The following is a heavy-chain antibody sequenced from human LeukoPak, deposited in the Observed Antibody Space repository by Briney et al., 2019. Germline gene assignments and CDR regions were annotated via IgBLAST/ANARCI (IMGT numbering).Heavy chain of an antibody. J-gene: IGHJ4*02. Sequence: GGSLRLSCAASGFTFSSYWMSWVRQAPGKGLEWVANIKQDGSEKYYVDSVKGRFTVSRGNAKNSLYLQMNSLRAEDTAVYYCAREAYSNPYYFDYWGQGTLVTVSS. D-gene: IGHD4-11*01. CDR3: AREAYSNPYYFDY. CDR2: IKQDGSEK. V-gene: IGHV3-7*01. CDR1: GFTFSSYW.